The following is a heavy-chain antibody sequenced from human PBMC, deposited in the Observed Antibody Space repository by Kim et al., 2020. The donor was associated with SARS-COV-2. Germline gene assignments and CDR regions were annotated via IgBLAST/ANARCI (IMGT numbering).Heavy chain of an antibody. D-gene: IGHD5-18*01. V-gene: IGHV5-51*01. Sequence: GESLKISCKGSGYSFTSYWIGWVRQMPGKGLEWMGIIYPVDSDTRYSPSFQGQVTIPADKSISTAYLQWSSLKASDTGMYYCPRPRGYSYGLGSFDYWGQGTLVTVSS. J-gene: IGHJ4*02. CDR1: GYSFTSYW. CDR2: IYPVDSDT. CDR3: PRPRGYSYGLGSFDY.